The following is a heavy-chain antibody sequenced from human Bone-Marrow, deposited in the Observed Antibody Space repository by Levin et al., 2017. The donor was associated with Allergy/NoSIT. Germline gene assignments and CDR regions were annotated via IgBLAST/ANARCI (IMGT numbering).Heavy chain of an antibody. V-gene: IGHV3-23*01. CDR1: GFTFSTYV. J-gene: IGHJ4*02. D-gene: IGHD6-13*01. CDR3: AKTIPAAWPLRD. CDR2: INTSGDRT. Sequence: SCAASGFTFSTYVMTWVRQAPGQGLEWISGINTSGDRTFYADSVKGRFTVSRDNSKNTLFLQMISLRAEDTAVYFCAKTIPAAWPLRDWGQGTLVTVSS.